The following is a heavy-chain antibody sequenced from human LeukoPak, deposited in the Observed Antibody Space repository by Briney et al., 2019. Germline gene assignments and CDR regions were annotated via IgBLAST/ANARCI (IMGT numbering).Heavy chain of an antibody. D-gene: IGHD3-22*01. V-gene: IGHV4-59*01. CDR2: IYYSGSN. CDR3: ARVVLPMIVVAYDAFDI. CDR1: GVSISSYY. Sequence: PSETLSLTCTVSGVSISSYYWSWLRQPPGKGLEWIGYIYYSGSNNYNPSLKSRVTISVDTSKIQFSLKLSSVTAADTAVYYCARVVLPMIVVAYDAFDIWGQGTMVTVSS. J-gene: IGHJ3*02.